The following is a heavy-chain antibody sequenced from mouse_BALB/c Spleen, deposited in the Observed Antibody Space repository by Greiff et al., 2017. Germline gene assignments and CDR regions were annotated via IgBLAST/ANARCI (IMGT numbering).Heavy chain of an antibody. J-gene: IGHJ4*01. CDR1: GYTFTSYW. CDR3: ARLGLGAMDY. D-gene: IGHD3-1*01. Sequence: QVQLQQSGAELARPGASVKLSCKASGYTFTSYWMQWVKQRPGQGLEWIGAIYPGDGDTRYTQKFKGKATLTADKSSSTAYMQLSSLASEDSAVYYCARLGLGAMDYWGQGTSVTVSS. CDR2: IYPGDGDT. V-gene: IGHV1-87*01.